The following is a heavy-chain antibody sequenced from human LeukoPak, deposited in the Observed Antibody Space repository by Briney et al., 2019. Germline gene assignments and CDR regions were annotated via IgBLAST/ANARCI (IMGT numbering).Heavy chain of an antibody. CDR3: ARAGYCSGGSCYSFSYFDS. Sequence: PSETLSLTCAVYGGSFSGYYWSWIRQPPGKGLEWIGEINHSGSTNYNPSLKSRVTISVDTSKNQLSLRLTSVTAADTALYYCARAGYCSGGSCYSFSYFDSWGQGTLVTVSS. D-gene: IGHD2-15*01. J-gene: IGHJ4*02. CDR1: GGSFSGYY. V-gene: IGHV4-34*01. CDR2: INHSGST.